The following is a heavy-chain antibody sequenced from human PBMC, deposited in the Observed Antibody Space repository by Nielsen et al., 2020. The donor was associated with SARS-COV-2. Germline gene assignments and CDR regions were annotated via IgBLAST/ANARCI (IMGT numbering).Heavy chain of an antibody. J-gene: IGHJ4*02. CDR2: INPNSAGT. Sequence: ASVKVSCKASGYTFTGHYIHWVRQAPVQGLEWMGRINPNSAGTNYAQTFKGRVTLTTDTSISTAYMDLSWLRSDDTAVYYCARVGAYDSSGYYTDYWGQGTLVTVSS. V-gene: IGHV1-2*06. D-gene: IGHD3-22*01. CDR1: GYTFTGHY. CDR3: ARVGAYDSSGYYTDY.